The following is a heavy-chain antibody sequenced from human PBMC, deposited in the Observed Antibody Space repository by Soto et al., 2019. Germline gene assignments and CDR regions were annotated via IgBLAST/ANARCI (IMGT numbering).Heavy chain of an antibody. V-gene: IGHV4-34*01. CDR2: INHSGST. Sequence: SETLSLTCAVYGGSFSGYYWGWIRQPPGKGLEWIGEINHSGSTNYNPSLKSRVTISVDTSKNQFSLKLSSVTAADTAVYYCARGGNRGSSSRKIDYWGQGTLVTVSS. J-gene: IGHJ4*02. CDR3: ARGGNRGSSSRKIDY. CDR1: GGSFSGYY. D-gene: IGHD6-13*01.